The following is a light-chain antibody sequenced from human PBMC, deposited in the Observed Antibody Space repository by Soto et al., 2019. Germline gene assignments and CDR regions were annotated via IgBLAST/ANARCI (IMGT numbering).Light chain of an antibody. J-gene: IGLJ7*01. V-gene: IGLV2-14*01. Sequence: QSVLTQPASVSGSPGQSITISCTGTSSDVGGYNYVSWYHQHPGKAPKVIIYEVSNRPSGVSNRFSGSKSGNTASLTISGLQAEDEADYYCSSFTSSTTLVFGGGTQLTVL. CDR3: SSFTSSTTLV. CDR1: SSDVGGYNY. CDR2: EVS.